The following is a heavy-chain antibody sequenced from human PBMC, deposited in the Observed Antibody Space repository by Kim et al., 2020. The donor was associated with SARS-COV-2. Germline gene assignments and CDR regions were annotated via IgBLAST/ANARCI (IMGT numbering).Heavy chain of an antibody. CDR1: GGTFSSYA. J-gene: IGHJ4*02. Sequence: SVKVSCKASGGTFSSYAISWVRQAPGQGLEWMGGIIPIFGTANYAQKFQGRVTITADESTSTAYMELSSLRSEDTAVYYCARGRLSLLRYFDWSTNEWHYWGQGTLVTVSS. CDR2: IIPIFGTA. CDR3: ARGRLSLLRYFDWSTNEWHY. V-gene: IGHV1-69*13. D-gene: IGHD3-9*01.